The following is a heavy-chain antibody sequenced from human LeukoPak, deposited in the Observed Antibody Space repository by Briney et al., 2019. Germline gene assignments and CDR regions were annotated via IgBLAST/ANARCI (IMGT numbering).Heavy chain of an antibody. V-gene: IGHV4-34*01. D-gene: IGHD3-10*01. Sequence: SETLSLTCAVYGGSFSGYYWSWIRQPPGKGLEWIGEINHSGSTNYNPSLKSRVTISVDTSKNQFSLKLSSVTAADTAVYYCARDRFGEDYMDVWGKGTTVTVSS. J-gene: IGHJ6*03. CDR1: GGSFSGYY. CDR2: INHSGST. CDR3: ARDRFGEDYMDV.